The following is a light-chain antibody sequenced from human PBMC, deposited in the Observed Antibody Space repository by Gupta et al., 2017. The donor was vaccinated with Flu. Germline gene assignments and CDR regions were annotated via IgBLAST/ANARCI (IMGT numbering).Light chain of an antibody. Sequence: PSSLSASVGDRVTITCRASQSISTSLNWYQQEPGKAPKLLISAASSLRSGVPSRFSGSGSGTDFTLTISRLQPEDFATYYCQQSYSTPLTFGQGTKLEI. CDR1: QSISTS. V-gene: IGKV1-39*01. J-gene: IGKJ2*01. CDR3: QQSYSTPLT. CDR2: AAS.